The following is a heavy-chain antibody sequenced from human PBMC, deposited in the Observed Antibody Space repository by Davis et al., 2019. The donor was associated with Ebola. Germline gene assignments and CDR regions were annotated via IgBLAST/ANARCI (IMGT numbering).Heavy chain of an antibody. CDR3: ARGAKDY. Sequence: GESLKISCAASGFTFSSYWMSWVRQAPGKGLEWVAVIWYDGSNKYYADSVKGRFTISRDNSKNTLYLQMNSLRAEDTAVYYCARGAKDYWGQGTLVTVSS. D-gene: IGHD4/OR15-4a*01. CDR2: IWYDGSNK. J-gene: IGHJ4*02. V-gene: IGHV3-33*08. CDR1: GFTFSSYW.